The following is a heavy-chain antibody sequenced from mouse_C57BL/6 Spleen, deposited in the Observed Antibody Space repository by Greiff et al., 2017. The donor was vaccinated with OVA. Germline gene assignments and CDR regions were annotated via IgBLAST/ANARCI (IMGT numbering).Heavy chain of an antibody. V-gene: IGHV1-53*01. CDR1: GYTFTSYW. CDR3: ARWGIYYYGAWFAY. CDR2: INPSNGGT. Sequence: QVQLQQPGTELVKPGASVKLSCKASGYTFTSYWMHWVKQRPGQGLEWIGNINPSNGGTNYNEKFKSKATLTVDKSSSTAYMQLSSLTSEDSAVYYGARWGIYYYGAWFAYWGQGTLVTVSA. D-gene: IGHD1-1*01. J-gene: IGHJ3*01.